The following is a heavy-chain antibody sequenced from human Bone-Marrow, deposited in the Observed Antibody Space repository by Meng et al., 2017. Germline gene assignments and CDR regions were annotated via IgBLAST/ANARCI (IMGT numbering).Heavy chain of an antibody. CDR3: VRGESPRYDAFDV. J-gene: IGHJ3*01. D-gene: IGHD3-10*01. CDR2: IKSDGSST. V-gene: IGHV3-74*01. Sequence: GESLKISCAASGFTLRNHWMHWVRQAPGKGLEWVSRIKSDGSSTSYVDSVKGRFTISRDNAKDTLYLQMNSLRVEDTAVYYCVRGESPRYDAFDVWGQGTVVTVSS. CDR1: GFTLRNHW.